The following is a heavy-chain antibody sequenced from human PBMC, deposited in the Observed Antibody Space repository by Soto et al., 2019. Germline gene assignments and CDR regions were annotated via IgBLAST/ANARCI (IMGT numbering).Heavy chain of an antibody. CDR1: EFTFSSYY. D-gene: IGHD6-13*01. V-gene: IGHV3-7*02. CDR3: ARGLIAAAGTLFNWFDP. CDR2: IKHDGGAR. J-gene: IGHJ5*02. Sequence: GGSLRLSCAASEFTFSSYYMSWVRQAPGKGLEWVANIKHDGGARDYLDSVKGRFTISRDNAKNSLYLQMNSLRAEDTAVYYCARGLIAAAGTLFNWFDPWGQGTLVTVSS.